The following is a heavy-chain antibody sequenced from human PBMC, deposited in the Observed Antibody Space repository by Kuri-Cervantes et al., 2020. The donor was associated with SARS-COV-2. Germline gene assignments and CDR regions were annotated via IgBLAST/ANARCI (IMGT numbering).Heavy chain of an antibody. CDR1: GGSFSGYY. J-gene: IGHJ4*02. V-gene: IGHV4-34*10. Sequence: SETLSLTCAVYGGSFSGYYWSWIRQPPGKGLEWIGNIYYSVTTDYSGSTYYNPSLKGRVTMSVDTSKNEFSLQLNSVTPEDTAVFYCAREQYEGGATTIDNWGQGTLVTVSS. CDR3: AREQYEGGATTIDN. CDR2: IYYSVTTDYSGST. D-gene: IGHD1-26*01.